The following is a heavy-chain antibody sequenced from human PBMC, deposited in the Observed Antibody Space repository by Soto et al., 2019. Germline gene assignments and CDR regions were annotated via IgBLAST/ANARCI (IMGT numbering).Heavy chain of an antibody. D-gene: IGHD2-2*01. J-gene: IGHJ5*02. CDR3: ARGLVPAAENCLHP. Sequence: SLILYWTTSVDTVSGSAICWLRMDPGQGLEWMGGIIPIFGTANYAQKFQGRVTITADESTSTAYMELSSLRSEDTAVYYCARGLVPAAENCLHPWGPAILVTV. CDR2: IIPIFGTA. CDR1: VDTVSGSA. V-gene: IGHV1-69*01.